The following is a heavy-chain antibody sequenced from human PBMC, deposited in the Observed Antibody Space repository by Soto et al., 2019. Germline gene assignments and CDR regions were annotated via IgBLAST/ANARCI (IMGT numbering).Heavy chain of an antibody. J-gene: IGHJ3*02. CDR1: GFTFSSYS. D-gene: IGHD3-22*01. CDR3: ARDSYPYYYDSSGYSSDAFDI. V-gene: IGHV3-48*02. CDR2: ISSSSSTI. Sequence: GGSLRLSCAASGFTFSSYSMNWVRQAPGKGLEWVSYISSSSSTIYYADSVKGRFTISRDTTKNSLYLQMNSLRDEDTAVYYCARDSYPYYYDSSGYSSDAFDIWGQGTMVTVSS.